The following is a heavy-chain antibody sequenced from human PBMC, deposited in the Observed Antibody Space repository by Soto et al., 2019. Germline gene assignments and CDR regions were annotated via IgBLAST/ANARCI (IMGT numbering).Heavy chain of an antibody. Sequence: GVSLMLSWASSGGTFSSYAMSWVRQTPGKGLECVSAISGSGGSTYYADSVKGRFTISRDNSKNTLYLQMNSLRAEDTAVYYCAKVLQIWLSGAFDYWGQGSLVTVSS. V-gene: IGHV3-23*01. D-gene: IGHD5-18*01. CDR1: GGTFSSYA. CDR2: ISGSGGST. J-gene: IGHJ4*02. CDR3: AKVLQIWLSGAFDY.